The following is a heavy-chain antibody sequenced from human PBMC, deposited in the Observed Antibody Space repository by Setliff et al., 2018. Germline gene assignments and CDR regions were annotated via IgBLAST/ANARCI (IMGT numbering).Heavy chain of an antibody. D-gene: IGHD1-26*01. Sequence: SETLSLTCNVSGDSINRSGYYWGWIRQPPGKGLEWIGSMYYSGGNDYNPSLKSRVTISLDTSKNQFSLRLTSVTAADTAVYYCARSYHLVLTNWFDAWGHGTLVTVSS. CDR3: ARSYHLVLTNWFDA. CDR1: GDSINRSGYY. V-gene: IGHV4-39*07. J-gene: IGHJ5*01. CDR2: MYYSGGN.